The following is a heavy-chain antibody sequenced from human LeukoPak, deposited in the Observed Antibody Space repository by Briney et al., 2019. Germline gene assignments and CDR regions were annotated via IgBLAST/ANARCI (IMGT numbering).Heavy chain of an antibody. CDR3: ARRGIAAAVLDY. J-gene: IGHJ4*02. D-gene: IGHD6-13*01. CDR2: MNPNSGNT. Sequence: ASVKVSCKASGYTFTSYDIHWVRQATGQGLEWMGWMNPNSGNTGYAQKFQGRVTMTRNTSISTAYMELSSLRSEDTAVYYCARRGIAAAVLDYWGQGTLVTVSS. V-gene: IGHV1-8*01. CDR1: GYTFTSYD.